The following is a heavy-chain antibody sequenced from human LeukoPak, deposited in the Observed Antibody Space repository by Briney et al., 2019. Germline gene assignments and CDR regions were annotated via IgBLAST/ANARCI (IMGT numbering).Heavy chain of an antibody. CDR2: INHSGST. CDR3: ARLRGAYYDFWSGPSTPFDY. V-gene: IGHV4-34*01. CDR1: GFTVSSNY. J-gene: IGHJ4*02. D-gene: IGHD3-3*01. Sequence: GSLRLSCAASGFTVSSNYMSWVRQPPGKGLEWIGEINHSGSTNYNPSLKSRVTISVDTSKNQFSLKLSSVTAADTAVYYCARLRGAYYDFWSGPSTPFDYWGQGTLVTVSS.